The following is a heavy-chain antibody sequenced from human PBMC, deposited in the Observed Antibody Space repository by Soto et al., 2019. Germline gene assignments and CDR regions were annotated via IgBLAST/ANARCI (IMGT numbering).Heavy chain of an antibody. CDR3: ASSPSEIVVVITPSVD. Sequence: SETLSLNCTVSGGSISSSSYYWGWIRQPPGKGLEWIGSIYYSGSTYYNPSLKSRVTISVDTSKNQFSLKLSSVTAADTAVYYCASSPSEIVVVITPSVDWGQGTLVTVSS. D-gene: IGHD3-22*01. CDR1: GGSISSSSYY. V-gene: IGHV4-39*01. CDR2: IYYSGST. J-gene: IGHJ4*02.